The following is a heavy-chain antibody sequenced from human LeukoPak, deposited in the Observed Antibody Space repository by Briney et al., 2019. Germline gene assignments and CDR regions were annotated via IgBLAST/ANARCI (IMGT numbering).Heavy chain of an antibody. J-gene: IGHJ6*03. CDR3: ARTANYYYYYLDV. Sequence: PSETLSLTCTVSGGSISSYYWSWIRQPPGKGLEWIGYIYYSGSTSYNPSLKSRVTISVDTSKNQFSLKLSSVTAADTAVYYCARTANYYYYYLDVWGKGTTVTISS. CDR1: GGSISSYY. V-gene: IGHV4-59*08. CDR2: IYYSGST.